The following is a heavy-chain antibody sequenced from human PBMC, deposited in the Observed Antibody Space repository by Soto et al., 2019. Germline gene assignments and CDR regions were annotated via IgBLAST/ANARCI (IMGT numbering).Heavy chain of an antibody. CDR3: AREDDGGDTLDV. J-gene: IGHJ6*02. D-gene: IGHD2-21*02. CDR2: IHHSGSI. CDR1: GGSISSDYYH. Sequence: TLSLTCTVSGGSISSDYYHWTWIRQSPEGGLEWIGYIHHSGSIVYNPSLKSRVTISVDTSKNQFYLHLSSVTAADTAVYFCAREDDGGDTLDVWGQGTTVTVSS. V-gene: IGHV4-30-4*08.